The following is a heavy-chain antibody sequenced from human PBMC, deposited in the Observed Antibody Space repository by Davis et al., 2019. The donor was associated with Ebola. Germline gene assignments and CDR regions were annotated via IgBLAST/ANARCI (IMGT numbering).Heavy chain of an antibody. CDR2: VYYSGST. Sequence: GSLRLSCTVSGGSITVYYWNWIRQPPGKGLEWIGYVYYSGSTNYNSSLKSRVTMSVDTSKKQFSLKLTSVTAADTAIYYCARQTSYGGKTWFDPWGQGTLVTVSS. V-gene: IGHV4-59*08. J-gene: IGHJ5*02. CDR3: ARQTSYGGKTWFDP. D-gene: IGHD4-23*01. CDR1: GGSITVYY.